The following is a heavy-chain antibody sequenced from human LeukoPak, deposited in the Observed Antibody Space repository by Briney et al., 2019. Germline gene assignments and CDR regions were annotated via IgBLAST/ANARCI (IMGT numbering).Heavy chain of an antibody. Sequence: ASVKVSCKASGYTFTSYDINWVRQATGQGLEWMGWLNPKSGNTGYAQKFQGRVIMTRDMSTSTVYMELSSLRSEDTAVYYCARALTRDYYYYMDVWGKGTTVTVSS. J-gene: IGHJ6*03. V-gene: IGHV1-8*01. CDR2: LNPKSGNT. CDR1: GYTFTSYD. CDR3: ARALTRDYYYYMDV.